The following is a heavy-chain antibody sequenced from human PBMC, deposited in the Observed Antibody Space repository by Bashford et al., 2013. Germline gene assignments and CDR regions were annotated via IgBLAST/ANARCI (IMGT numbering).Heavy chain of an antibody. CDR2: IDWDDAK. CDR3: ARIAGSSWKLEY. CDR1: GFSLTTPGLG. J-gene: IGHJ4*02. V-gene: IGHV2-70*11. Sequence: SGPTLVKPTQTLTLTCTFSGFSLTTPGLGVGWVRQPPGKALEWLARIDWDDAKYYSTSLETRLTISKDTSKNQVVLTMTNMDPVDTATYYCARIAGSSWKLEYWGQGTLVTVSS. D-gene: IGHD6-13*01.